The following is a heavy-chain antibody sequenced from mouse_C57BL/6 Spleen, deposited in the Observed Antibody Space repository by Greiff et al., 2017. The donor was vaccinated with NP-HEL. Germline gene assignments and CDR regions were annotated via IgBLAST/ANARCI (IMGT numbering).Heavy chain of an antibody. J-gene: IGHJ3*01. D-gene: IGHD2-4*01. CDR1: GYTFTDYE. V-gene: IGHV1-15*01. CDR3: TNGYYDAAWFAY. CDR2: IDPETGGT. Sequence: VQLQESGAELVRPGASVTLSCKASGYTFTDYEMHWVKQTPVHGLEWIGAIDPETGGTAYNQKFKGKAILTADKSSSTAYMELRSLTSEDSAVYYGTNGYYDAAWFAYWGQGTLVTVSA.